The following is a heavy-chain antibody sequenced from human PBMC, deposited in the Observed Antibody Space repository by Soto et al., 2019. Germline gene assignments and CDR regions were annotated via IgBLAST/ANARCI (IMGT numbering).Heavy chain of an antibody. V-gene: IGHV4-61*01. Sequence: QVQLQESGPGLVKSSETLSLICFVSGEALGSGQSYWNWIRQAPGKGLEWIGHTFVTGATKYSASLNGRVNMSVDTSKSQISLTLTSVTAADSATYFCARGRSDSAGSSFGRRMDVWGQGTTVTVSS. D-gene: IGHD3-10*01. J-gene: IGHJ6*02. CDR3: ARGRSDSAGSSFGRRMDV. CDR1: GEALGSGQSY. CDR2: TFVTGAT.